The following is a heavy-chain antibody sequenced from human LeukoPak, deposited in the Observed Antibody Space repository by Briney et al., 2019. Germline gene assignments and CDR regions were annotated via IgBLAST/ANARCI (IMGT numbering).Heavy chain of an antibody. D-gene: IGHD1-26*01. CDR3: ARDSPVGATDYYYGMDV. V-gene: IGHV3-15*04. Sequence: PGGSLRLSCAASGFTFNYAWMSWVRQVPGKGLEWVGQTVSEIDGGTTDYATPVKGRFTISRDDSKSTLYLQMNSLRAEDTAVYYCARDSPVGATDYYYGMDVWGQGTTVTVSS. J-gene: IGHJ6*02. CDR1: GFTFNYAW. CDR2: TVSEIDGGTT.